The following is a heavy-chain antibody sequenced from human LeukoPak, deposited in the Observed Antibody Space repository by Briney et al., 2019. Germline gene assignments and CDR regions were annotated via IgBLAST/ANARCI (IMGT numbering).Heavy chain of an antibody. Sequence: GGSLRLSCAASGFTVSSNYMSWVRQAPGKGLEWVSVIYSDSGGSTYYADSVKGRFTMSRDNSRNTLYLHMNSLRAEDTAVYYCARGFTHDYGDYFDYWGQGTLVTVSS. D-gene: IGHD4-17*01. CDR1: GFTVSSNY. V-gene: IGHV3-66*01. CDR3: ARGFTHDYGDYFDY. CDR2: IYSDSGGST. J-gene: IGHJ4*02.